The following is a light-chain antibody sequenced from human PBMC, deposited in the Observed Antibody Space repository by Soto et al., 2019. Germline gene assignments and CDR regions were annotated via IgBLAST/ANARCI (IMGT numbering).Light chain of an antibody. CDR2: GAS. V-gene: IGKV3-20*01. CDR3: QQYGSSPLT. Sequence: EIVLTQSPGTLSLSPGERVTLSCRASLSVSNSYLAWYQQKPGQAPRLLIYGASIRATGIPDRFSGSGSGTDFTLTISRLEPEDFSVYYCQQYGSSPLTFGGGTKVEIK. J-gene: IGKJ4*01. CDR1: LSVSNSY.